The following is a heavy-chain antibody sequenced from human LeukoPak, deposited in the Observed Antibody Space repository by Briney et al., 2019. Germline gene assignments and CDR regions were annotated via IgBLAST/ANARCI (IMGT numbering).Heavy chain of an antibody. D-gene: IGHD3-22*01. J-gene: IGHJ5*02. V-gene: IGHV3-53*01. CDR3: ARDRYYYDSSGLRGSWFDP. CDR1: GFTVSSNY. Sequence: GGSLRLSCAASGFTVSSNYMSWVRQAPGKGLEWVSVIYSGGSTYYADSVKGRFTISRDNSKNTLYLQMSSLRAEDTAVYYCARDRYYYDSSGLRGSWFDPWGQGTLVTVSS. CDR2: IYSGGST.